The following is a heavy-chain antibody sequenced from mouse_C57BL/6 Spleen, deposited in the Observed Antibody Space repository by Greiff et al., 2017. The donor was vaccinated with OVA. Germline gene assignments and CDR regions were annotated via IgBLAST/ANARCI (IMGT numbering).Heavy chain of an antibody. CDR3: ARGEYYGREWYFDV. J-gene: IGHJ1*03. V-gene: IGHV1-61*01. Sequence: QVQLQQPGAELVRPGSSVKLSCKASGYTFTSYWMDWVKQRPGQGLEWIGNIYPSDSETHYNQKFKDKATLTVDKSSSTAYIQLSSLTSGDSAVYYCARGEYYGREWYFDVWGTGTTVTVSA. D-gene: IGHD1-1*01. CDR2: IYPSDSET. CDR1: GYTFTSYW.